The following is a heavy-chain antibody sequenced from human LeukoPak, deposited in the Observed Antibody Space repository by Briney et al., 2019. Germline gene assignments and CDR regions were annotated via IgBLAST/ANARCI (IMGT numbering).Heavy chain of an antibody. J-gene: IGHJ6*03. CDR2: IWYDGSHK. V-gene: IGHV3-33*07. Sequence: PGRSLRLSCAASGFTFSSYGMYWVRQAPGKGLDWVAVIWYDGSHKSYANSVKGRFTISRDNPKNILYFQMNSLRADDTAVYYCARDRGYSSSWSFGKHYYMDVWGKGTTVTVSS. CDR1: GFTFSSYG. CDR3: ARDRGYSSSWSFGKHYYMDV. D-gene: IGHD6-13*01.